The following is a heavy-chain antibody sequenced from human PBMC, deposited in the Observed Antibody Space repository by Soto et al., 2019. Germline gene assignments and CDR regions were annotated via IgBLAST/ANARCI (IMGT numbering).Heavy chain of an antibody. CDR1: GYTFTSYG. V-gene: IGHV1-18*04. J-gene: IGHJ4*02. CDR3: AREGPYYDILTGYLTIYYFDY. Sequence: ASVKVSCKASGYTFTSYGISWVRQAPGQGLEWMGWISAYNGNTNYAQKLQGRVTMTTDTSTSTAYMELRSLRSDDTAVYYCAREGPYYDILTGYLTIYYFDYWGQGTLVTVSS. CDR2: ISAYNGNT. D-gene: IGHD3-9*01.